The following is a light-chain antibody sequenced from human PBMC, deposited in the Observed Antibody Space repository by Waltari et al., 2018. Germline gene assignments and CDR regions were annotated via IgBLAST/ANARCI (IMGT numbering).Light chain of an antibody. Sequence: QSVLTQPPSVPGAPGPRVTIPCTRSGSKLGAGYDVHWYQQIPGKAPKPLIYGTSTRPLGVPDRYFGSQSGTSASLAITGLQAEDEADYYCQSYDTSLSVVFGGGTKLTVL. CDR2: GTS. V-gene: IGLV1-40*01. CDR1: GSKLGAGYD. CDR3: QSYDTSLSVV. J-gene: IGLJ2*01.